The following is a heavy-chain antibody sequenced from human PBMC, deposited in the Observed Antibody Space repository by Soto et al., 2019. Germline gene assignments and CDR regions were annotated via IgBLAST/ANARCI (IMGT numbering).Heavy chain of an antibody. D-gene: IGHD6-13*01. CDR1: GGSFIGYY. J-gene: IGHJ4*02. V-gene: IGHV4-34*01. CDR3: ARFSSSWCTYYFDY. CDR2: INHSGST. Sequence: SETLSLTCAVYGGSFIGYYWSWILQPPWKGLEWIGEINHSGSTNYNPSLKSRVTISVDTSKNQFSLKLSSVTAADTAVYYCARFSSSWCTYYFDYWGQGTLVTVSS.